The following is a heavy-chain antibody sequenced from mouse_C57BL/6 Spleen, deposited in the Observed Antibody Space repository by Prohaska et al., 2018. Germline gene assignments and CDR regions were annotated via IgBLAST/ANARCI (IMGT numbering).Heavy chain of an antibody. CDR2: IRSKSNNYAT. D-gene: IGHD1-1*01. V-gene: IGHV10-1*01. J-gene: IGHJ2*01. Sequence: EVQLVESGGGLVQPKGSLKLSCAASGFSFNTYAMNWVRQAPGQGLEWVARIRSKSNNYATYYADSVKDRVTISRDDSESMLYLQMNNLKTEDTAMYYCVRHRGGSSSDYFDYWGQGTTLTVSS. CDR3: VRHRGGSSSDYFDY. CDR1: GFSFNTYA.